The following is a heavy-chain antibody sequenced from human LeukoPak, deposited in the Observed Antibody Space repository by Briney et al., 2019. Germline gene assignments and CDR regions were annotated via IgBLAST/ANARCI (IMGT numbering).Heavy chain of an antibody. Sequence: HPGESLRLSCAASGFTFSSYAMNWVRQAPGKGLEWVSAISGSGTTTYYADSVKGRFTISRDNSKNTPYLQMNSLRAEDTAVYYCGKGRSGSYSALDYWGQGTLVTVSS. CDR2: ISGSGTTT. V-gene: IGHV3-23*01. D-gene: IGHD3-10*01. J-gene: IGHJ4*02. CDR3: GKGRSGSYSALDY. CDR1: GFTFSSYA.